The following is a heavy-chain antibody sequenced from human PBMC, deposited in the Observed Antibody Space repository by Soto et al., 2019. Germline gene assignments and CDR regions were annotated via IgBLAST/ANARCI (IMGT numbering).Heavy chain of an antibody. V-gene: IGHV1-18*01. CDR1: GYTFTSYG. Sequence: VKVSCKASGYTFTSYGISWVRQAPGQGLEWMGWISAYNGNTNYAQKLQGRVTMTTDTSTSTAYMELRSLRSDDTAVYYCARDPTKYCSSTSCYYYYMDVWGKGTTVTVSS. CDR3: ARDPTKYCSSTSCYYYYMDV. CDR2: ISAYNGNT. J-gene: IGHJ6*03. D-gene: IGHD2-2*01.